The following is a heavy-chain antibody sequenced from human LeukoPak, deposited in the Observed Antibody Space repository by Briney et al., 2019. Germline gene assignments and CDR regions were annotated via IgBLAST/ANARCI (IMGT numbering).Heavy chain of an antibody. CDR3: ARQGDGYYFDF. Sequence: SETLSLTCTVSGASISSADYYWAWIRQPPGKGLEWIATIYYIGNTYFNPSLTSRVTISVDTSKNHFSLKLSSVTAADTAVYYCARQGDGYYFDFWGQGILVTISS. D-gene: IGHD3-16*01. CDR1: GASISSADYY. CDR2: IYYIGNT. J-gene: IGHJ4*02. V-gene: IGHV4-39*01.